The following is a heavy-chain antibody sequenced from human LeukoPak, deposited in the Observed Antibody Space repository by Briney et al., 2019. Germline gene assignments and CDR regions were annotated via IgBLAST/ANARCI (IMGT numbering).Heavy chain of an antibody. V-gene: IGHV3-23*01. CDR3: ARTLSGSYRDY. CDR1: GFVFTNYV. CDR2: ISRSGDVT. J-gene: IGHJ4*02. Sequence: PGGSLRLSCAASGFVFTNYVMNWVRQAPGGGLEWVSGISRSGDVTYYADSVKGRFTISRDNSKNTLYLQMDSLRAEDTAVYYCARTLSGSYRDYWGQGTLVTVSS. D-gene: IGHD1-26*01.